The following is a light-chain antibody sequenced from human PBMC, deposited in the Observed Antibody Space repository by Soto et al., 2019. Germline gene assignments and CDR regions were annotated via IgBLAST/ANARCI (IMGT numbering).Light chain of an antibody. CDR3: QQRGKWPST. J-gene: IGKJ2*02. V-gene: IGKV3-15*01. CDR1: QSIRTN. Sequence: EIVLTQSPATLSVSAGGTVTLSCRASQSIRTNVAWYQQIPGQAPRLLVYGASTRATGVPARFSGSGSGIEFTLTISSLQSEDFAVYYCQQRGKWPSTFGPGTKVDIK. CDR2: GAS.